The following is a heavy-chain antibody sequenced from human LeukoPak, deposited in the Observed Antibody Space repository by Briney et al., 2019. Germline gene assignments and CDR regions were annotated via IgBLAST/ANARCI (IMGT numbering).Heavy chain of an antibody. CDR1: GFTFSSYG. Sequence: QPGRSLRLSCAASGFTFSSYGMHWVRQAPGKGLEWVAVISYDGNDKYYADSVKGRFTISRDNSKNTLYLRMNSLRAEDTAVYYCAKEVDGDHGGFDYWGQGTLVTVSS. D-gene: IGHD4-17*01. V-gene: IGHV3-30*18. CDR2: ISYDGNDK. J-gene: IGHJ4*02. CDR3: AKEVDGDHGGFDY.